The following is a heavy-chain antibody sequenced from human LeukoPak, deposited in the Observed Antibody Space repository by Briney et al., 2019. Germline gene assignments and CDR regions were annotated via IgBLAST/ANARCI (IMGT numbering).Heavy chain of an antibody. J-gene: IGHJ5*02. Sequence: SDTLSLTCTVSGNSISTSKSYWGWIRQPPLKGLEWIGSIYFSGNTYYNPPLKSRVTISEDTSKNQFSLKLRSVTAADTAVYYCARGPRFGELLWHWFDPWGQGTLVTVSS. D-gene: IGHD3-10*01. CDR3: ARGPRFGELLWHWFDP. CDR2: IYFSGNT. CDR1: GNSISTSKSY. V-gene: IGHV4-39*07.